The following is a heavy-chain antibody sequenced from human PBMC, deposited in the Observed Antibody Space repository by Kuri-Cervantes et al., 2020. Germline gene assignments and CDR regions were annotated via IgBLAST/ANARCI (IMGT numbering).Heavy chain of an antibody. Sequence: ESLKVSCTVTVGSISSSSYYWGWIRQPPGKGLEWLGSIYYSGRTYYNPYLKNRVTISVDTSKNQFSLTLSTVTDADTAVYYCASPLDFDWLLLAFDIWGQGTMVTVSS. V-gene: IGHV4-39*01. CDR3: ASPLDFDWLLLAFDI. J-gene: IGHJ3*02. CDR2: IYYSGRT. D-gene: IGHD3-9*01. CDR1: VGSISSSSYY.